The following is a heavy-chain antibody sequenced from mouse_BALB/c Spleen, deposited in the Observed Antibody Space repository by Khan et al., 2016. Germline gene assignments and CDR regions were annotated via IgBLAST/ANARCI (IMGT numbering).Heavy chain of an antibody. CDR2: IDPENGNT. J-gene: IGHJ3*01. V-gene: IGHV14-1*02. CDR3: ARPYYGNYAWFAY. Sequence: VQLQQSGAELVRPGALVKLSCKASDFNIKDYYMHWVKQRPEQGLEWIGWIDPENGNTIYDPKFQGKASITADTSSNTAYLQLSSLTSEDTAVYYCARPYYGNYAWFAYWGQGTLVTVSA. CDR1: DFNIKDYY. D-gene: IGHD2-10*01.